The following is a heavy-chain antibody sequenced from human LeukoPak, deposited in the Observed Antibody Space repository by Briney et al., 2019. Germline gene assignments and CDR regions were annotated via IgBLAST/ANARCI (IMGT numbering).Heavy chain of an antibody. D-gene: IGHD3-22*01. CDR3: ARHEYDSSPYDY. CDR1: GSCITSYW. Sequence: GASLQTSYKGSGSCITSYWIGWGRQLAGKGLEWRGIIYPGDSDTKYSPSFQGKVTISADKSISTAYLQWSSLKASDTAMYYCARHEYDSSPYDYWGQGTLVTVSS. CDR2: IYPGDSDT. J-gene: IGHJ4*02. V-gene: IGHV5-51*01.